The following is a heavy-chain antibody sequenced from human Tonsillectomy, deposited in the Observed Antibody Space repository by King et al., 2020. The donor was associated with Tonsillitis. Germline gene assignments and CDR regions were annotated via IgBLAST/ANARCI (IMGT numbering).Heavy chain of an antibody. D-gene: IGHD3-22*01. Sequence: QLQESGPGLVKPSETLSLTCTVSGGSIISYYWSWIRQPPGKGLEWIGYIYYSGSTNYNPSLKSRVTISVDTSKNQFSLKLSSVTAAYTAVYYCARGRKNTYYYDSSGYLFDPWGQGTLVTVSS. V-gene: IGHV4-59*01. J-gene: IGHJ5*02. CDR2: IYYSGST. CDR3: ARGRKNTYYYDSSGYLFDP. CDR1: GGSIISYY.